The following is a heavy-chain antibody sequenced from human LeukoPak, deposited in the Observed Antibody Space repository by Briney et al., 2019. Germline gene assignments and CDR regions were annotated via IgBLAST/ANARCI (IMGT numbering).Heavy chain of an antibody. CDR2: INPSGGST. CDR3: ARPMTTVTTYDTFHI. Sequence: HWASVKVSCKASGYTFTSYYMHWVRQAPGQGLEWMGIINPSGGSTNYAQKFQGRVTMTRETSTSTVYMELSSLRSEDTAVYYCARPMTTVTTYDTFHIWGQGTMVTVSS. V-gene: IGHV1-46*01. J-gene: IGHJ3*02. D-gene: IGHD4-17*01. CDR1: GYTFTSYY.